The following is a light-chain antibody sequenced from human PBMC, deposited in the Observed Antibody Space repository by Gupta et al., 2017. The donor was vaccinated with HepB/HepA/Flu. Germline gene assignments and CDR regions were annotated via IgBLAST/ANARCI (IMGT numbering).Light chain of an antibody. CDR1: QGIGSR. J-gene: IGKJ1*01. V-gene: IGKV1-5*03. CDR2: KAS. Sequence: DIQMTQSPSTLSASVGDRVIITCRASQGIGSRLAWYQQRPGKAPKLLIYKASSLESGVPSGFSGSGSGTEFTLTISSLQPDDFATYYCQQYSNLWTFGQGTKVEIK. CDR3: QQYSNLWT.